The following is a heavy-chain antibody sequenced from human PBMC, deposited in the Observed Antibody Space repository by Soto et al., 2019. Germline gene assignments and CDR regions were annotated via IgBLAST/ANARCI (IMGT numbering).Heavy chain of an antibody. D-gene: IGHD1-1*01. CDR1: GGSIGRGGYF. V-gene: IGHV4-31*03. CDR2: IYYSGNI. CDR3: SRGRVQPHYFDS. Sequence: PSETLSLTCTVSGGSIGRGGYFWSWVRQPPGKGLEWIGYIYYSGNIYYNPSLRSRVTISVDTSKDQFSLKMSSVTAADTAVYSCSRGRVQPHYFDSWGQGTLVTVS. J-gene: IGHJ4*02.